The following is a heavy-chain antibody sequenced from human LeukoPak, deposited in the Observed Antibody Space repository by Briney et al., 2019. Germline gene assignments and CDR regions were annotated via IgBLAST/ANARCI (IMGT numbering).Heavy chain of an antibody. D-gene: IGHD6-6*01. Sequence: PGGSLRLSCAASGFTFSSYSMNWVRQAPGKGLKWVSSISSSSSYIYYADSVKGRFTISRDNAKNSLYLQMNSLRAEDTAVYYCARELFIAARHWFDPWGQGTLVTVSS. CDR1: GFTFSSYS. J-gene: IGHJ5*02. CDR2: ISSSSSYI. V-gene: IGHV3-21*01. CDR3: ARELFIAARHWFDP.